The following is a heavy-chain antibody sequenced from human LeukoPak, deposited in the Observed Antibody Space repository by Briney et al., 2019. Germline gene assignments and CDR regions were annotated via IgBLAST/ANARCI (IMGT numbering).Heavy chain of an antibody. V-gene: IGHV5-51*01. CDR3: ARFALSSSPDY. Sequence: GESLKISCKGSGYSFTSYWIGWVRQVPGKGLEWMGIIYPGYSDTRYSPSFQGQVTFSVDTSTSTVYLQWSSLKASDTAIYYCARFALSSSPDYWGQGTLVTVSP. J-gene: IGHJ4*02. CDR1: GYSFTSYW. CDR2: IYPGYSDT. D-gene: IGHD6-13*01.